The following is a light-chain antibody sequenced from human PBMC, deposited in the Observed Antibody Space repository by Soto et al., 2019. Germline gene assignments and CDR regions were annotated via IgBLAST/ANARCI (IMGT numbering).Light chain of an antibody. J-gene: IGLJ1*01. CDR1: SPNIGNNY. CDR2: DND. V-gene: IGLV1-51*01. Sequence: QSVLTQPPSLSAAPGQKVTISCSGSSPNIGNNYVSWYQQLPGTAPKLLIYDNDKRPSGIPDRFSGSKSGTSATVGITGLQTGDEADYYCGTWDSSLSAYVFGTGTKVTVL. CDR3: GTWDSSLSAYV.